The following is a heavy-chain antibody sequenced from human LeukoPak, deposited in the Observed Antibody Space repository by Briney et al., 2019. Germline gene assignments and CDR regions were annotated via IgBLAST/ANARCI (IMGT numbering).Heavy chain of an antibody. V-gene: IGHV3-23*01. CDR2: ISGSGGST. CDR1: GFTFSSYA. Sequence: GGSLRLSCAASGFTFSSYAMSWVRQAPGKGLEWVSAISGSGGSTYYADSVKGRFTISRDNSKNTLYLQMNSLRAEDTAVYYWAKDGRGRWLPLPLGMDVWGQGTTVTVSS. CDR3: AKDGRGRWLPLPLGMDV. J-gene: IGHJ6*02. D-gene: IGHD5-24*01.